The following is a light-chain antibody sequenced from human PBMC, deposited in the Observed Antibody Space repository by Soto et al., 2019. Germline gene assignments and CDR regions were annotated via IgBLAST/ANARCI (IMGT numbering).Light chain of an antibody. Sequence: EIVMTQSPATLSVSPGERATLSCRASQSVSSKLAWYQQKPGQAPRLLIYAASTRATGIPARFSGSGSGTDFPPPFTGLQSEDFAVYTCKKNSNWLRTIFGRGTSWRSN. J-gene: IGKJ2*01. CDR3: KKNSNWLRTI. CDR2: AAS. V-gene: IGKV3-15*01. CDR1: QSVSSK.